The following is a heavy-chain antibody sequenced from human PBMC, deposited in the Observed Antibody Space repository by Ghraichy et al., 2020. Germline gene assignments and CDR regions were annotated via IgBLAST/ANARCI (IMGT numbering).Heavy chain of an antibody. CDR1: GGSISSGGYY. D-gene: IGHD1-1*01. CDR2: IYYSGST. J-gene: IGHJ4*02. CDR3: ARFRDQTGTTSQSFDY. V-gene: IGHV4-31*03. Sequence: SQTLSLTCTVSGGSISSGGYYWSWIRQHPGKGLEWIGYIYYSGSTYYNPSLKSRVTISVDTSKNQFSLKLSSVTAADTAVYYCARFRDQTGTTSQSFDYWGQGTLVTVSS.